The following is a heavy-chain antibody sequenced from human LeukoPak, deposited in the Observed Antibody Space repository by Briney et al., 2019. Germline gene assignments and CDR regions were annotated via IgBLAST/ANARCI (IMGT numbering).Heavy chain of an antibody. Sequence: GGSLRLSCAASGFIFSTYSMNWVRQAPGKGLEWVSYIGSSSTSIYYADSVKGRFTISRDNAKDSLYLQMNSLRAEDTAVYYCARDRDYYETSGYYLTFFDSWGQGTLVTVSS. CDR2: IGSSSTSI. V-gene: IGHV3-48*01. CDR3: ARDRDYYETSGYYLTFFDS. CDR1: GFIFSTYS. D-gene: IGHD3-22*01. J-gene: IGHJ4*02.